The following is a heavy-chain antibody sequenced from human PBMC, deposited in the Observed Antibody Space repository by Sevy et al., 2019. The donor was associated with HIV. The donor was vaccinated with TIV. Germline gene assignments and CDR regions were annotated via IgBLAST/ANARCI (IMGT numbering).Heavy chain of an antibody. CDR1: GFIFSSYD. CDR2: ISLSNTSM. Sequence: GGSLRLSCAASGFIFSSYDMNWVRQAPGKGLQWVSSISLSNTSMYSVDSVKGRFSISRDNARNSLSLQMNSLRAGDTAVYYCAGSGYNYSGIDYWGQGPLVTASS. D-gene: IGHD1-26*01. CDR3: AGSGYNYSGIDY. J-gene: IGHJ4*02. V-gene: IGHV3-21*01.